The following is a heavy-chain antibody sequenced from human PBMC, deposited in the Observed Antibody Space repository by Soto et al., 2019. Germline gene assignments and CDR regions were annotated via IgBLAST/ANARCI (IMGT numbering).Heavy chain of an antibody. Sequence: GGSLRLSCAASGFTFTNYALHWVRQARGNGLEWLEVISFDGDKKYYADSVKGRFIISRDNFKSTLYLQMNSLRAEDASLYFCGREDDYNYRYFNYGVDVWRQGTTVSVSS. CDR3: GREDDYNYRYFNYGVDV. CDR2: ISFDGDKK. CDR1: GFTFTNYA. J-gene: IGHJ6*02. D-gene: IGHD5-12*01. V-gene: IGHV3-30-3*01.